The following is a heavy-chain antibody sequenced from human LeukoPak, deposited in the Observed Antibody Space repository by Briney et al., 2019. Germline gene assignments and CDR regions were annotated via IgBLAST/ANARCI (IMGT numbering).Heavy chain of an antibody. CDR2: INHSGST. D-gene: IGHD6-13*01. CDR1: GGSFSGYY. CDR3: VRQGPQQVGWFDP. Sequence: PSETLSLTCAVYGGSFSGYYWSWIRQPPGKGPEWIGEINHSGSTNYNTSLKSRVTISVDTSKNQFSLKLSSVTAADTAVYYCVRQGPQQVGWFDPWGQGTLGTVSS. J-gene: IGHJ5*02. V-gene: IGHV4-34*01.